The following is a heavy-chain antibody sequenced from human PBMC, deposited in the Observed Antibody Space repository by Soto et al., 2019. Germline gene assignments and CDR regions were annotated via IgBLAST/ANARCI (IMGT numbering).Heavy chain of an antibody. J-gene: IGHJ6*02. CDR2: ISYDGSNK. D-gene: IGHD2-15*01. CDR3: ASDRTIVVVVAAIDCGTHV. CDR1: GFTFSSYA. Sequence: PGGSLRLSCAASGFTFSSYAMHWVRQAPGEGLEWGSVISYDGSNKYYADSVKGRFTISRDNSKNTLYLQMNSLRAEDTAVYYCASDRTIVVVVAAIDCGTHVCGQGTTLTIPS. V-gene: IGHV3-30-3*01.